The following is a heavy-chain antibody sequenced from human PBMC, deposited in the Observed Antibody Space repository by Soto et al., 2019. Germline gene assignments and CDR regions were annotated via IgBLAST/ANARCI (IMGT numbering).Heavy chain of an antibody. CDR1: GFTFSSYG. V-gene: IGHV3-30*18. J-gene: IGHJ4*02. CDR3: AKDQGDHGGPVDY. D-gene: IGHD3-16*01. Sequence: QVQLVESGGGVVQPGRSLRLSCAASGFTFSSYGMHWVRQAPGKGLEWVAVISYDGSNKYYADSVKGRFTISRDNSKNTLYLQMNSLRAEDTAVYYCAKDQGDHGGPVDYWGQGTLVTVSS. CDR2: ISYDGSNK.